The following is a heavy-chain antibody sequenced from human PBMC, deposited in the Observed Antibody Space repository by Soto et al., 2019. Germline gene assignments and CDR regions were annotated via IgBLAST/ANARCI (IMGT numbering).Heavy chain of an antibody. V-gene: IGHV1-8*01. CDR2: MDPKSGNT. Sequence: ASVKVSCKASGYTFTNHDINCVRQAPGQGLEWMGWMDPKSGNTDYAQKFQGRVTITRNTSISTAYLEVSSLSSEDTAVYFCARGRGWRDYWGQGTLVTVSS. J-gene: IGHJ4*02. CDR1: GYTFTNHD. D-gene: IGHD2-15*01. CDR3: ARGRGWRDY.